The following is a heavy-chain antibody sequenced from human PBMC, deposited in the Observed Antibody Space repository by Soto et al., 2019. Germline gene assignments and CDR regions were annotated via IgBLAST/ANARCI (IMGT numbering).Heavy chain of an antibody. V-gene: IGHV1-69*13. J-gene: IGHJ4*02. Sequence: SVKVSCKASGGTFSSYAISWVRQAPGQGLEWMGGIIPIFGTANYAQKFQGRVTITADESTSTAYMELSSLRSEDTAVYYCAPSYYYDSIGYSPGGNYWGQGTLVTVSS. D-gene: IGHD3-22*01. CDR3: APSYYYDSIGYSPGGNY. CDR1: GGTFSSYA. CDR2: IIPIFGTA.